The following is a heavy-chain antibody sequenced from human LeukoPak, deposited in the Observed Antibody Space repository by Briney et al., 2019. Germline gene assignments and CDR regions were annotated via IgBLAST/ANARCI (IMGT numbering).Heavy chain of an antibody. CDR2: IRYDGSNK. D-gene: IGHD2-15*01. Sequence: GGSLRLSCAASGFTFSSYGMHWVRQAPGKGLEWVAFIRYDGSNKYYADSVKGRFTISRDNSKNTLYLQMNSLRAEDTAVYYCSANRAVSSGDTEPWGQGTLVTVSS. CDR3: SANRAVSSGDTEP. V-gene: IGHV3-30*02. CDR1: GFTFSSYG. J-gene: IGHJ5*02.